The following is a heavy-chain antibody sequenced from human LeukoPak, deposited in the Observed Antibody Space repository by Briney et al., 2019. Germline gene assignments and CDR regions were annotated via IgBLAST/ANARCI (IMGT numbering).Heavy chain of an antibody. CDR1: GGSISSYY. V-gene: IGHV4-59*01. CDR2: ISDSGST. CDR3: ARTPKAYGSGSRCDS. D-gene: IGHD3-10*01. J-gene: IGHJ4*02. Sequence: PSETLSLTCTVSGGSISSYYWSWIRQPPEKGLEWVGYISDSGSTNYNPSLKSRVTISLDTSKSQFSLKLSSVTAADTAVYYCARTPKAYGSGSRCDSWGQGTLVTVSS.